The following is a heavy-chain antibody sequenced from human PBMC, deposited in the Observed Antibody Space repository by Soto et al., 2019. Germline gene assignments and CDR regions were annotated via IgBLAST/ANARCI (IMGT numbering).Heavy chain of an antibody. Sequence: QIHLVQSGAEVKKPGASVKVSCKGSGYGFTTYGITWVRQAPGQGLEWMAWISAHNGNTNYAQKLQGRVTVTRDTSTSTAYMELRSLRSAGTAVSYCARGRYGDYWGQGALVTVSS. CDR2: ISAHNGNT. J-gene: IGHJ4*02. V-gene: IGHV1-18*01. CDR1: GYGFTTYG. CDR3: ARGRYGDY. D-gene: IGHD1-1*01.